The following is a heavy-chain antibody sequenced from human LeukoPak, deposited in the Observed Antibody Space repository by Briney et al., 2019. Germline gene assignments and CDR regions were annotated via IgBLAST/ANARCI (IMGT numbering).Heavy chain of an antibody. CDR1: GGTFSSYA. D-gene: IGHD3-22*01. CDR3: ARDSYYYDSSGQEGDWFDP. Sequence: GASVKVSCKASGGTFSSYAISWVRQAPGQGVEWMGRIIPIFGTANYAQKFQGRVTITTDESTSTAYMELSSLRSEDTAVYYCARDSYYYDSSGQEGDWFDPWGQGTLVTVSS. J-gene: IGHJ5*02. V-gene: IGHV1-69*05. CDR2: IIPIFGTA.